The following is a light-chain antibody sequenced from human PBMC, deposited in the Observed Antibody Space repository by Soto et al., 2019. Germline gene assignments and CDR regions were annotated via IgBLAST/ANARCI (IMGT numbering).Light chain of an antibody. CDR2: AAS. V-gene: IGKV1-27*01. J-gene: IGKJ1*01. Sequence: DIQMTQSPSSLSAFVGDRVTITCRASQDIGNFLAWYQQKPGKVPKLLIYAASTLQSGVPSRFSGSGSGTDFTLTISSLEPEDFAVYYCQQRSNWPRTFGQGTKVDIK. CDR1: QDIGNF. CDR3: QQRSNWPRT.